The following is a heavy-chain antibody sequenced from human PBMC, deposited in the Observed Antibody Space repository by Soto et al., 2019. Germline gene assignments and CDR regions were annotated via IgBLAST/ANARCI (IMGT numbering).Heavy chain of an antibody. CDR3: ARASVPVDTAMALDY. J-gene: IGHJ4*02. V-gene: IGHV1-18*01. D-gene: IGHD5-18*01. CDR1: GYTFTSYG. Sequence: SVKVSCKTSGYTFTSYGISWGRQAPVQGLEWMGWISAYNGNTNYAQKLQGRVTMTTDTSTSTAYMELRSLRSDDTAVYYCARASVPVDTAMALDYWGQGTLVTVSS. CDR2: ISAYNGNT.